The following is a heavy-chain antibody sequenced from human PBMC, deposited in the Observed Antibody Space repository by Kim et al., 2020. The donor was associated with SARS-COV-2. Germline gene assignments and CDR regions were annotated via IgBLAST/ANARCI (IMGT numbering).Heavy chain of an antibody. CDR1: GFTFSSYG. J-gene: IGHJ3*02. CDR2: ISYDGSNK. CDR3: AKVSSSWLHDAFDI. V-gene: IGHV3-30*18. Sequence: GGSLRLSCAASGFTFSSYGMHWVRQAPGKGLEWVAVISYDGSNKYYADSVKGRFTISRDNSKNTLYLQMNSLRAEDTAVYYCAKVSSSWLHDAFDIWGQGTMVTVSS. D-gene: IGHD6-13*01.